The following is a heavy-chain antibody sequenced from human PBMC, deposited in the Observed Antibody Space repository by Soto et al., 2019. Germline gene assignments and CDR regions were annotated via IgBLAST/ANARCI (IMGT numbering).Heavy chain of an antibody. D-gene: IGHD1-7*01. V-gene: IGHV6-1*01. CDR3: AGTTSHQWYYMDV. Sequence: SQTLSITCAIPGDSVPRNSAARNRIRRTPSGGLEWLGRTYYRSRWYNDYAVSVRSRITINPDTSKNQFSLHLNTVTPEDTAVYYCAGTTSHQWYYMDVWGKGTTVTVSS. CDR1: GDSVPRNSAA. CDR2: TYYRSRWYN. J-gene: IGHJ6*03.